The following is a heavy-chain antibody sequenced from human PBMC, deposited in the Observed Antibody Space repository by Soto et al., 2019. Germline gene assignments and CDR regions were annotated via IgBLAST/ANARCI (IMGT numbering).Heavy chain of an antibody. CDR2: IYYSGST. CDR1: GGSISSYY. D-gene: IGHD6-13*01. Sequence: LSLTCTVSGGSISSYYWSWIRQPPGKGLEWIGYIYYSGSTNYNPSLKSRVTISVDTSKNQFSLKLSSVTAADTAVYYCARDSGIAAIDYWGQGTLVTVSS. J-gene: IGHJ4*02. V-gene: IGHV4-59*01. CDR3: ARDSGIAAIDY.